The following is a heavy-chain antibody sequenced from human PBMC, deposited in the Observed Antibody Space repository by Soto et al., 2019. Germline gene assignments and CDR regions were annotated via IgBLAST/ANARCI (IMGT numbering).Heavy chain of an antibody. Sequence: EASVKVSCKASGYTFSSFGINWVRQAPGQGLEWMGWISAYSGNTNYAQRFQGRVTMTTDTSTTTAYMELTSLRSDDTAVYYCARPLDYYYYAMDVWGQGTTVTVSS. J-gene: IGHJ6*02. CDR1: GYTFSSFG. V-gene: IGHV1-18*01. CDR3: ARPLDYYYYAMDV. CDR2: ISAYSGNT.